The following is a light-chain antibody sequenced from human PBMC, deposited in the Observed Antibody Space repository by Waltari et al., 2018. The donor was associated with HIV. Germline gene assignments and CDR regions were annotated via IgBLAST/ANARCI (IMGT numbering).Light chain of an antibody. J-gene: IGLJ1*01. Sequence: SSELTQDPAVSVALGQTVRITCQGDHPINLSASWYQQKPRPAPVLVIYSKNIRPSGIPDRFSGSSSGNTASLTITGAQAEDEADYYCHSRDSSGNHLEVFGTGTRVTVL. CDR2: SKN. CDR3: HSRDSSGNHLEV. CDR1: HPINLS. V-gene: IGLV3-19*01.